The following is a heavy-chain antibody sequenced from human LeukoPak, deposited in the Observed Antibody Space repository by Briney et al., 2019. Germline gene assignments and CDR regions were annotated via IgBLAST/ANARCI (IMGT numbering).Heavy chain of an antibody. CDR1: GYTFTGYY. V-gene: IGHV1-2*02. CDR2: INTNSGGT. Sequence: GASVKVSCKASGYTFTGYYMHWVRQAPGQGLEWMGWINTNSGGTNYAQKFQGRVTMTRDTSISTAYMELSRLRSDDTAVYYCARGPLIRYFDWLPLSLDYWGQGTLVTVSS. J-gene: IGHJ4*02. D-gene: IGHD3-9*01. CDR3: ARGPLIRYFDWLPLSLDY.